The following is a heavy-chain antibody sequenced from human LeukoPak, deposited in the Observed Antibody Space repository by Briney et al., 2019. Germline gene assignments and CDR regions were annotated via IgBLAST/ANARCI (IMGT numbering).Heavy chain of an antibody. D-gene: IGHD2-2*01. CDR3: ARDREGYCSSTSCYGEFDP. CDR1: GGTFSSYA. Sequence: SVKVSCKASGGTFSSYAISWVRQAPGQGLEWMGGIIPIFGIANYAQKFQGRVTITADESTSTAYMELSSLRSEDTAVYYCARDREGYCSSTSCYGEFDPWGQGTLVTVSS. V-gene: IGHV1-69*13. J-gene: IGHJ5*02. CDR2: IIPIFGIA.